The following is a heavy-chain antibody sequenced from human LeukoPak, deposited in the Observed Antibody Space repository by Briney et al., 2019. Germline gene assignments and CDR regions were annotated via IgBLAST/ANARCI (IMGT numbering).Heavy chain of an antibody. Sequence: GGSLRLSCAASGFTFNRYTMNWVRQAPGKGLEWVSSISGGSEYIYYADSVKGRFTISRDNAKNSLYLQMNSLRVEDTAVYYCARARRDRYTEGDFLHWGQGTLLTVSS. CDR1: GFTFNRYT. CDR3: ARARRDRYTEGDFLH. J-gene: IGHJ1*01. CDR2: ISGGSEYI. D-gene: IGHD2-2*02. V-gene: IGHV3-21*01.